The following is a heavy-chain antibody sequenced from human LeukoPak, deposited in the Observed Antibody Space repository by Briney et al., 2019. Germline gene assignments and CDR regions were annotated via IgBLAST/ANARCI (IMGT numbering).Heavy chain of an antibody. CDR1: GFTFSSYG. Sequence: GRSLRLSCAASGFTFSSYGMHWVRQAPGKGLEWVAVISYDGSNKYYADSVKGRFTISRDNFKNTLYLQMNSLKTEDTAVYYCTTDPLDMVRGVIRHYWGQGTLVTVSS. V-gene: IGHV3-30*03. J-gene: IGHJ4*02. CDR3: TTDPLDMVRGVIRHY. D-gene: IGHD3-10*01. CDR2: ISYDGSNK.